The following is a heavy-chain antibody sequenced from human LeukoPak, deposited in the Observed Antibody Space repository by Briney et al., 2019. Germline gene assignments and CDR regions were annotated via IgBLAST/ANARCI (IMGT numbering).Heavy chain of an antibody. CDR3: ARELQSRYCSSTSCPFFDY. V-gene: IGHV1-46*01. Sequence: ASVKVSCKASGYTFTSYYMHWVRQAPGQGLEWMGIINPSGGSTSYAQKFQGRVTMTRDTSTSTVYMELSSLRSEDTAVYYCARELQSRYCSSTSCPFFDYWGQGTLVTVSS. D-gene: IGHD2-2*01. CDR1: GYTFTSYY. J-gene: IGHJ4*02. CDR2: INPSGGST.